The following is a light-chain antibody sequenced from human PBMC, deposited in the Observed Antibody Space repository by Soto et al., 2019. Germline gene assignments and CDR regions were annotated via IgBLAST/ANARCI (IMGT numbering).Light chain of an antibody. Sequence: EIVLTQSPATLSLSPGERATLSCRASQGISSYLAWYQQKPGQAPRLLIYAASNRATGIPARFSGSGSGTDLTLTISSLEPEDFAVYYCQQRSNWPLYTFGQGTKLEIK. J-gene: IGKJ2*01. CDR3: QQRSNWPLYT. V-gene: IGKV3-11*01. CDR2: AAS. CDR1: QGISSY.